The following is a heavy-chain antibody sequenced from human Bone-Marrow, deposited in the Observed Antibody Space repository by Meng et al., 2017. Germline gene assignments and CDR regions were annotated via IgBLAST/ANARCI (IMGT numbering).Heavy chain of an antibody. V-gene: IGHV4-38-2*02. CDR2: IYHSGST. CDR3: ARDPGYYYDSSGYSPGYYYYYGMDV. J-gene: IGHJ6*02. D-gene: IGHD3-22*01. CDR1: GYSISSGYY. Sequence: SETLSLTCAVSGYSISSGYYWGWIRQPPGKGLEWIGSIYHSGSTYYNPSLKSRVTISVDTSKNQFSLKLSSVTAADTAVYYCARDPGYYYDSSGYSPGYYYYYGMDVWGQGTTVTVSS.